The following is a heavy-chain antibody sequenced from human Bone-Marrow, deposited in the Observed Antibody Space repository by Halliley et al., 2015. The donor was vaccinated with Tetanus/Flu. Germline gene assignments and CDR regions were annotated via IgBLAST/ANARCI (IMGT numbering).Heavy chain of an antibody. CDR3: ARGHRVSNGWGTYYNYGMDA. V-gene: IGHV4-34*01. Sequence: TLSLTCAVYGGSLGDSGYYWNWCRQPPGKGLEWIGEIIPYGNINYNQSLQSRVTISVDTSKNQSSLKLSSVSAADTAVYYCARGHRVSNGWGTYYNYGMDAWGQGTAVSVSS. CDR1: GGSLGDSGYY. J-gene: IGHJ6*02. D-gene: IGHD6-19*01. CDR2: IIPYGNI.